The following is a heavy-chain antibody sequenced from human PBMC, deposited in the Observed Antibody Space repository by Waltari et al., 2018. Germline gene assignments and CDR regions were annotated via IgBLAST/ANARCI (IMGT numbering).Heavy chain of an antibody. J-gene: IGHJ6*02. CDR2: IYYSGST. CDR3: ARDHFRYCGGDCYYPYGMDV. D-gene: IGHD2-21*01. Sequence: QVQLQESGPGLVKPSETLSLTCTVSGGSISSYYWSWIRQPPGTGREWIGYIYYSGSTNYNPSLKSRVTISVDTSKNQFSLKLSSVTAADTAVYYCARDHFRYCGGDCYYPYGMDVWGQGTTVTVSS. V-gene: IGHV4-59*01. CDR1: GGSISSYY.